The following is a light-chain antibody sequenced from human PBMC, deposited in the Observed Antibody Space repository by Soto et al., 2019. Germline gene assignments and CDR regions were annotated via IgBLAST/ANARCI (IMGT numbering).Light chain of an antibody. V-gene: IGKV1-39*01. CDR1: QNIGRF. CDR2: VAS. Sequence: DIQMTQSPSSLSASVGDRVTNTCRASQNIGRFLNWHQQKPGKAPNVLINVASTLRSGVPSRFSGSGSGTDFNLTINSLQPEDFATYFCQQSFTTPLTFGGGTKVEIK. CDR3: QQSFTTPLT. J-gene: IGKJ4*01.